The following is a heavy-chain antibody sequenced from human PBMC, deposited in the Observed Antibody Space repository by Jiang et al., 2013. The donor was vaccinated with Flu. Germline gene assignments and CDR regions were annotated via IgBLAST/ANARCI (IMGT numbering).Heavy chain of an antibody. V-gene: IGHV4-39*01. J-gene: IGHJ4*02. D-gene: IGHD2-15*01. CDR3: ARQHGCSGGSCYPEYFDY. CDR2: IYYSGST. CDR1: GGSISSSSYY. Sequence: LLKPSETLSLACTVSGGSISSSSYYWGWIRQPPGKGLEWIGSIYYSGSTYYNPSLKSRVTISVDTSRNQFSLKLGSVTAADTAVYYCARQHGCSGGSCYPEYFDYWGQGTLVTVSS.